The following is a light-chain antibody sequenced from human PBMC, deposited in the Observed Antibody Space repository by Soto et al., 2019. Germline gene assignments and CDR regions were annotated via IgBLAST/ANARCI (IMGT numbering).Light chain of an antibody. CDR2: CTS. J-gene: IGKJ4*01. Sequence: ESVLTRSPGTLALSPGERATLSCRASQSVSSISLAWYQQTPGQAPRLLLFCTSSRASGIPGRFSGSGSGTDFTLTISRLEPEDFAVCYCQHYDGSPLTFGGGTKVEIK. V-gene: IGKV3-20*01. CDR1: QSVSSIS. CDR3: QHYDGSPLT.